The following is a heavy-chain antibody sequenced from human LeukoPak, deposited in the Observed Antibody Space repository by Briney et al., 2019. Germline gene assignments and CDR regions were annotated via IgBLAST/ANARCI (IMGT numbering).Heavy chain of an antibody. D-gene: IGHD3-22*01. J-gene: IGHJ4*02. Sequence: GGSLRLSCAASGFTFSSYWMSWVRQAPGKGLEWVANIKPDGSEKYYVDSVKGRFTISRDKAKNSLYLQMNSLRAEDTAVYYCARWDYDSSGYYFGFDYWGQGTLVTVSS. V-gene: IGHV3-7*01. CDR2: IKPDGSEK. CDR1: GFTFSSYW. CDR3: ARWDYDSSGYYFGFDY.